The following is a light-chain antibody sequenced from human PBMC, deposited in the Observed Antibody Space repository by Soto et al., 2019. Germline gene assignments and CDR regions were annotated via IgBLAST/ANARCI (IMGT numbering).Light chain of an antibody. J-gene: IGKJ4*01. V-gene: IGKV1-39*01. CDR3: QQYNNGPPALT. Sequence: IQMTQSPSSLSASVGDRLTITCRASQGISTYLNWYQQKPGKAPKLLIYAASTLQSGVPSRFSGSGSETDFALTISILQPEDFAVYYCQQYNNGPPALTFGGATKVDI. CDR1: QGISTY. CDR2: AAS.